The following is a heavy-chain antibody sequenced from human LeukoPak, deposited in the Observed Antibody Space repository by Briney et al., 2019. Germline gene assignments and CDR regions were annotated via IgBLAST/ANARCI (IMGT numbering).Heavy chain of an antibody. CDR1: GFTFSNHG. CDR2: VSPPGGGT. J-gene: IGHJ4*02. Sequence: PGGSLRLSCAASGFTFSNHGMNWVRQAPGKGLEWLSGVSPPGGGTYYADSVKGRFTISRDNAKNTLYLQMNSLRAEDTAVYYCASGSWLRPFDYWGQGTLVTVSS. V-gene: IGHV3-23*01. CDR3: ASGSWLRPFDY. D-gene: IGHD5-12*01.